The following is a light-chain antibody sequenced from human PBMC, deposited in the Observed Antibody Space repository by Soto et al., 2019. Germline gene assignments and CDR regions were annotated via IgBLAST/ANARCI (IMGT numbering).Light chain of an antibody. J-gene: IGLJ1*01. Sequence: QSVLTQPASVSGSPGQSITISCTGTSSDVGGYNYVSWYQQHPGKAPKLMIYDVSNRPSGVSNRFSGSKSGNTASLTISGLQAEDEADYYCSSYTSSSGVXGTGTKVTVL. CDR2: DVS. V-gene: IGLV2-14*01. CDR1: SSDVGGYNY. CDR3: SSYTSSSGV.